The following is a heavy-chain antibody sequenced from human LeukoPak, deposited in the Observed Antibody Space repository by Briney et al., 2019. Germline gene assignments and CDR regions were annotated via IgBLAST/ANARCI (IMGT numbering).Heavy chain of an antibody. D-gene: IGHD2-8*02. J-gene: IGHJ4*02. Sequence: SETLSLTCSVSGDSVTSYYWSWIRQPPGKGLEWIGYVSSDGTTNYTPSLRSRVIMSVDTAKNHISLSLTFLTAADTAIYYCARLDCTGDGCYNHWGQGTLVTVSS. CDR3: ARLDCTGDGCYNH. V-gene: IGHV4-59*08. CDR1: GDSVTSYY. CDR2: VSSDGTT.